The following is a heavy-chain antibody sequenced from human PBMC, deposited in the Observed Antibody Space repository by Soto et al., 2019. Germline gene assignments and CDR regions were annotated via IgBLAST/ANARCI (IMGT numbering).Heavy chain of an antibody. Sequence: ASVKVSCKASGYTFTGYYMHWVRQAPGQGLEWMGWINPNSGGTNYAQKFQGWVTMTRDTSISTAYMELSRLRSDDTAVYYCARGGPHCITIFGVVKTYYFDDWGQGTLVTVSS. CDR2: INPNSGGT. V-gene: IGHV1-2*04. D-gene: IGHD3-3*01. CDR3: ARGGPHCITIFGVVKTYYFDD. CDR1: GYTFTGYY. J-gene: IGHJ4*02.